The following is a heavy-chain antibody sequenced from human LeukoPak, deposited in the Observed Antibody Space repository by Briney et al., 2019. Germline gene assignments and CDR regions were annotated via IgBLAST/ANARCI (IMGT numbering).Heavy chain of an antibody. J-gene: IGHJ4*02. D-gene: IGHD2-15*01. CDR1: GGSISSSSYY. CDR2: IYYSGGT. V-gene: IGHV4-39*07. CDR3: ARVGGYCSGGSCYSHYFDY. Sequence: SETLSLTCTVSGGSISSSSYYWGWIRQPPGKGLEWIGSIYYSGGTYYNPSLKSRVTISVDTSKNQFSLKLSSVTAADTAVYYCARVGGYCSGGSCYSHYFDYWGQGTLVTVSS.